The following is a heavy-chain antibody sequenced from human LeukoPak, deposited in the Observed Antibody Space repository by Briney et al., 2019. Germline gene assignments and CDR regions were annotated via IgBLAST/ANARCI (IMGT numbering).Heavy chain of an antibody. J-gene: IGHJ4*02. CDR1: GFPLSTYS. CDR2: ISGSGGST. Sequence: GGSLRLSCAASGFPLSTYSIHWVREAPGKGLEWVSAISGSGGSTYYADSVKGRFTISRDNSKNTLYLQMDSLRAEDTAVYYCAKDSHSNYEVSWGQGTLVTASS. CDR3: AKDSHSNYEVS. V-gene: IGHV3-23*01. D-gene: IGHD4-11*01.